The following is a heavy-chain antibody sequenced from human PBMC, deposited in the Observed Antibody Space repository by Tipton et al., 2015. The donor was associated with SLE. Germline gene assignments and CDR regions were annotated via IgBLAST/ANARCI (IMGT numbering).Heavy chain of an antibody. Sequence: TLSLTCAVYGGSFSGYYWSWIRQPPGKGLEWIGEINHSGSTNYNPSLKSRVTISVDTSKNQFSLKLSSVTPADTAVYYCARGPVAPLWGQGTLVTVSS. J-gene: IGHJ4*02. CDR3: ARGPVAPL. CDR2: INHSGST. V-gene: IGHV4-34*01. D-gene: IGHD4-23*01. CDR1: GGSFSGYY.